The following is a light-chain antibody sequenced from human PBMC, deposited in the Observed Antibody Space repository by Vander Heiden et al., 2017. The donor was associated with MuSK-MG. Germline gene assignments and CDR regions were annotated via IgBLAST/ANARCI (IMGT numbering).Light chain of an antibody. CDR2: WAS. CDR3: QHDDSTPYT. CDR1: QTILYNYNNKNY. V-gene: IGKV4-1*01. Sequence: DILMTQCPDSLPVSLGESATINCKSSQTILYNYNNKNYLAWYQQKPGKPPKLLIYWASTRESGVPVGFSGSWSGTDFTLTISSLQAEDVAVYYCQHDDSTPYTFGQGTKLEIK. J-gene: IGKJ2*01.